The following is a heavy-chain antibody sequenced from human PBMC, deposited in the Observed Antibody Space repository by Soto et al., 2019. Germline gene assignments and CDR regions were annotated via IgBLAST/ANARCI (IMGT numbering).Heavy chain of an antibody. Sequence: SETLSLTCTVSGGSMSSYYWCWSRQPPGKGLEWIGHIYYSGSTIYNPSLKSRVTISVDTSKNQFSLKLSSVTAADRAVYYCARYGSGSSVWFDPWGQGTLVTV. D-gene: IGHD3-10*01. CDR1: GGSMSSYY. CDR3: ARYGSGSSVWFDP. CDR2: IYYSGST. J-gene: IGHJ5*02. V-gene: IGHV4-59*01.